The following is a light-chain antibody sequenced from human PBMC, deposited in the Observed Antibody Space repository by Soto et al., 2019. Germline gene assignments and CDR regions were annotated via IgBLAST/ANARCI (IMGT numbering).Light chain of an antibody. V-gene: IGLV2-14*01. CDR2: DVT. CDR3: SSFTSSITQV. J-gene: IGLJ1*01. Sequence: QSVLTQPASVSGSPGQTITISCTGTSSDVGGYNSVSWYRQDPGKAPKLMIYDVTNRPSGVSNRFSGSKSGNTASLTISGLQAEDEADYFGSSFTSSITQVFGTGTKVTVL. CDR1: SSDVGGYNS.